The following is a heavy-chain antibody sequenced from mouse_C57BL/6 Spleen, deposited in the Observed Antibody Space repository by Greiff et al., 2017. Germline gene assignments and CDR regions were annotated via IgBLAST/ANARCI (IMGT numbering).Heavy chain of an antibody. V-gene: IGHV5-6*01. Sequence: EVNVVESGGDLVKPGGSLKLSCAASGFTFSSYGMSWVRQTPDKRLEWVATISSGGSYTYYPDSVKGRFTISRDNAKNTLYLQMSSLKSEDTAMYYCARHLGDGYYDYWGQGTTLTVSS. CDR1: GFTFSSYG. CDR2: ISSGGSYT. J-gene: IGHJ2*01. D-gene: IGHD2-3*01. CDR3: ARHLGDGYYDY.